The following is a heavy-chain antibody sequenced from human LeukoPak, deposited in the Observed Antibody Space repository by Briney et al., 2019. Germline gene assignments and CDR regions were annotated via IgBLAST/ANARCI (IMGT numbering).Heavy chain of an antibody. V-gene: IGHV4-59*01. Sequence: SETLSLTYTVPGGSISSNYWSWIRQPPGKGLECVGYIHDTGTTNYNPSLMRRATISVHTSKSLCSLKLSSVTAADTAVYYCARGGYYGSGNDSRFDPWGQGTLVTVSS. D-gene: IGHD3-10*01. J-gene: IGHJ5*02. CDR2: IHDTGTT. CDR3: ARGGYYGSGNDSRFDP. CDR1: GGSISSNY.